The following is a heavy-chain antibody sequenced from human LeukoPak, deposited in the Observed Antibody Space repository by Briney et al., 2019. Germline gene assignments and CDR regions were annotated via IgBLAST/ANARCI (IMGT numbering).Heavy chain of an antibody. CDR2: INPNSGGT. J-gene: IGHJ4*02. D-gene: IGHD3-22*01. V-gene: IGHV1-2*02. CDR1: GYTFTGYY. Sequence: ASVKGSCKASGYTFTGYYIHWVRQAPGQGLEWMGWINPNSGGTNYAQKFQGRVTMTRHTSISTAYMELRRLRSDDRAVYYCARGPPTIVVVITTGDFDSWGQGTLVIVSS. CDR3: ARGPPTIVVVITTGDFDS.